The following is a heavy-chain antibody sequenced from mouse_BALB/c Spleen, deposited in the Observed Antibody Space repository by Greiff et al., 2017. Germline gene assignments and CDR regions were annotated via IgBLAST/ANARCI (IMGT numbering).Heavy chain of an antibody. V-gene: IGHV14-3*02. Sequence: VQLQQSGAELVKPGASVKLSCTASGFNIKDTYMHWVKQRPEQGLEWIGRIDPANGNTKYDPKFQGKATITADTSSNTAYLQLSSLTSEDTAVYYCAPNYGSSYQYFDYWGQGTTLTVSS. CDR3: APNYGSSYQYFDY. J-gene: IGHJ2*01. CDR1: GFNIKDTY. CDR2: IDPANGNT. D-gene: IGHD1-1*01.